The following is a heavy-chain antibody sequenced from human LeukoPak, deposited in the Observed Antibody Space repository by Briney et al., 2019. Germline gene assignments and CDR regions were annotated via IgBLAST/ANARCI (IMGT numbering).Heavy chain of an antibody. D-gene: IGHD4-23*01. CDR1: GFTFSSYA. Sequence: GGSLRLSCAASGFTFSSYAMSWVRQAPGKGLEWVSAISGSGGSTYYADSVKGRFTISRDNSKITLYLQMNSLRAEDTAVYYCAKVTGGNSEHDYWGQGTLVTVSS. V-gene: IGHV3-23*01. CDR2: ISGSGGST. CDR3: AKVTGGNSEHDY. J-gene: IGHJ4*02.